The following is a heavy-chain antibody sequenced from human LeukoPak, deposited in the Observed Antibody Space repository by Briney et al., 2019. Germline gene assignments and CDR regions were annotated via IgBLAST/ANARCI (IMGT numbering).Heavy chain of an antibody. J-gene: IGHJ4*02. Sequence: GGSLRLSCVASGFSFSNYGTHWVRQAPGKGLEWVTFMQYDGSVEFYADSVKGRFTISRDNAKNSLYLQMNSLRAEDTAVYYCARDLEYQLLLGSGYWGQGTLVTVSS. CDR2: MQYDGSVE. V-gene: IGHV3-30*02. CDR3: ARDLEYQLLLGSGY. D-gene: IGHD2-2*01. CDR1: GFSFSNYG.